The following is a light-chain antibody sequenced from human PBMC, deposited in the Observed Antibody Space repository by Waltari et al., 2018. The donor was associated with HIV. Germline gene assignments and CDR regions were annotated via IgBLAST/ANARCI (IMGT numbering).Light chain of an antibody. J-gene: IGKJ1*01. CDR3: QQLSSCPLT. V-gene: IGKV1-39*01. CDR2: DAS. Sequence: DIQMTQSPSSLSASVGDRVSITCRASKAVANKWIWVQQKPGKAPKLLIYDASRLPSGVPSRFSGSGSGTDFTLSINDVQPDDFASYFCQQLSSCPLTFGPGTRVDVK. CDR1: KAVANK.